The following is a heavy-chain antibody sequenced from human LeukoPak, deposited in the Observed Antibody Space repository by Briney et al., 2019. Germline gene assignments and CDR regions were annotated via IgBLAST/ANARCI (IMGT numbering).Heavy chain of an antibody. V-gene: IGHV4-59*01. CDR2: IYYSGST. CDR1: GGSISSYY. CDR3: ARDRYSSSWPNYYYYGMDV. D-gene: IGHD6-13*01. Sequence: SETLSLTCTVSGGSISSYYWSWIRQPPGKGLEWLGYIYYSGSTNYNPSLRSRVTISVDTSKNQFSLKLSSVTAADTAVYYCARDRYSSSWPNYYYYGMDVWGQGTTVTVSS. J-gene: IGHJ6*02.